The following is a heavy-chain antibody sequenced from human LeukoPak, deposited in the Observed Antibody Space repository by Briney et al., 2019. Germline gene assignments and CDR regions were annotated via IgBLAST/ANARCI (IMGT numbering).Heavy chain of an antibody. CDR2: IKSKTDGGTT. V-gene: IGHV3-15*01. CDR3: TTLELLWFGELLSGSIYGMDV. CDR1: GFTFSNAW. D-gene: IGHD3-10*01. Sequence: GGSFRLSCAASGFTFSNAWMSWVCQAPGKGLEWVGRIKSKTDGGTTDYAAPVKGRFTISRDDSKNTLYLQMNSLKTEDTAVYYCTTLELLWFGELLSGSIYGMDVWGKGTTVTVSS. J-gene: IGHJ6*04.